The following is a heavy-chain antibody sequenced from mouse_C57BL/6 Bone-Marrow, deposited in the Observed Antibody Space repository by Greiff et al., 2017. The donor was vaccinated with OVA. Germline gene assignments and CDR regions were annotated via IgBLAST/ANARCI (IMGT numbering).Heavy chain of an antibody. V-gene: IGHV1-78*01. D-gene: IGHD1-1*01. CDR2: IYPRDGST. Sequence: VQLQQSDAELVKPGASVKISCKVSGYTFTDHTIHWMKQRPEQGLEWIGYIYPRDGSTKYNEKFKGKATLTADKSSSTAYMQLNSLTSEDSAVYFCAREVPYYYGSTYAMDYWGQGTSVTVSS. CDR3: AREVPYYYGSTYAMDY. CDR1: GYTFTDHT. J-gene: IGHJ4*01.